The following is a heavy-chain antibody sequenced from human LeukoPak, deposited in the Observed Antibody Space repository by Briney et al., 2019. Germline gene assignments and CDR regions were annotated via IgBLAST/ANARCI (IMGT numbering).Heavy chain of an antibody. CDR1: GGSFSGYY. J-gene: IGHJ6*02. CDR3: AREPIVVVSEYYYYYGMDV. D-gene: IGHD3-22*01. CDR2: INHSGST. Sequence: PSETLSLTCAVYGGSFSGYYWSWIRQPPGKGLEWIGEINHSGSTNYNPSLKSRVTISVDTSKNRFSLKLSSVTAADTAVYYCAREPIVVVSEYYYYYGMDVWGQGTTVTVSS. V-gene: IGHV4-34*01.